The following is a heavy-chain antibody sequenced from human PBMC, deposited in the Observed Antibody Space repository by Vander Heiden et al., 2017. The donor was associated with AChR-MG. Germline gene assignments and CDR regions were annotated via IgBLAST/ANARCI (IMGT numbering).Heavy chain of an antibody. CDR1: GFTFTSSA. V-gene: IGHV1-58*01. CDR3: AAERGRYSSSSYYYYYMDV. J-gene: IGHJ6*03. D-gene: IGHD6-6*01. CDR2: IVVGSGNT. Sequence: QMQLVQSGPEVKKPGTSVKVSCKASGFTFTSSAVQWVRQARGQRLEWIGWIVVGSGNTNYAQKFQERVTITRDMSTSTAYMELSSLRSEDTAVYYCAAERGRYSSSSYYYYYMDVWGKGTTVTVSS.